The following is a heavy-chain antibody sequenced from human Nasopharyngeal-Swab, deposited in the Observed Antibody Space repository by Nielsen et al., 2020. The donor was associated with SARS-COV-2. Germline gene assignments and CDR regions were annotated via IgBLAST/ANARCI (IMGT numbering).Heavy chain of an antibody. V-gene: IGHV4-31*02. Sequence: WIRQPPGKGLEWIGYIYYSGSTYSNPSLKSRVTISVDTSKNQFSLKLSSVTAADTAVYYRARLPIAANGHYMDVWGKGTTVTVSS. D-gene: IGHD2-15*01. CDR2: IYYSGST. J-gene: IGHJ6*03. CDR3: ARLPIAANGHYMDV.